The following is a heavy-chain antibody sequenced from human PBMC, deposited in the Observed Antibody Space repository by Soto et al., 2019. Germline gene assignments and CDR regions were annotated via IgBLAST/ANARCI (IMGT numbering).Heavy chain of an antibody. CDR3: ARDWNYDILTGYSPFDY. V-gene: IGHV1-46*01. D-gene: IGHD3-9*01. J-gene: IGHJ4*02. Sequence: ASVKVSCKAPGYTFTSYYMHWVRQAPGQGLEWMGIINPSGGSTSYAQKFQGRVTMTRDTSTSTVYMELSSLRSEDTAVYYCARDWNYDILTGYSPFDYWGQGTLVTVSS. CDR1: GYTFTSYY. CDR2: INPSGGST.